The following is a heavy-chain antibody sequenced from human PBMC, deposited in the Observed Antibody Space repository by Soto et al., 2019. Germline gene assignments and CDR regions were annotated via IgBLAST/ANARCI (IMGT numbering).Heavy chain of an antibody. CDR1: GYSISSGYY. J-gene: IGHJ6*02. CDR2: IYHSGST. CDR3: ARDSRGNVLRFLEWLPPGYYGMDV. Sequence: PSETLSLTCAVSGYSISSGYYWGWIRQPPGKGLEWIGSIYHSGSTYYNPSLKSRVTISVDTSKNQFSLKLSSVTAADTAVYYCARDSRGNVLRFLEWLPPGYYGMDVWGQGTTVTVS. D-gene: IGHD3-3*01. V-gene: IGHV4-38-2*02.